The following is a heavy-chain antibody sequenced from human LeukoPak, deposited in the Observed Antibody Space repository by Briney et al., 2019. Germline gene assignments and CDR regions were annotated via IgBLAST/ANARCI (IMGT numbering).Heavy chain of an antibody. Sequence: PSETLSLTCTVSGGSISSYYWSWIRQPPGKGLEWIGNIYYSGSTNYNPSLKNRVTISVDTSQNQFSLTLSSVTAPATAFYYCARSGIAARIPYGMDVWGQGTTVTVSS. CDR1: GGSISSYY. V-gene: IGHV4-59*01. D-gene: IGHD6-6*01. CDR2: IYYSGST. CDR3: ARSGIAARIPYGMDV. J-gene: IGHJ6*02.